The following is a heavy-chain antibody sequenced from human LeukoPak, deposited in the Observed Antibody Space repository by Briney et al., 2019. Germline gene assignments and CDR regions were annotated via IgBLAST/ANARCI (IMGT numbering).Heavy chain of an antibody. Sequence: VASVKVSCKASGYTFTSYGISWVRQAPGQGLEWMGWISAYNGNTNYAQKLQGRVTMTTDTSTSTAYMELRSMRSDDTAVYYCSRAVSSSWLLPFWGQGTLVTVSS. CDR2: ISAYNGNT. V-gene: IGHV1-18*01. D-gene: IGHD6-13*01. CDR3: SRAVSSSWLLPF. J-gene: IGHJ4*02. CDR1: GYTFTSYG.